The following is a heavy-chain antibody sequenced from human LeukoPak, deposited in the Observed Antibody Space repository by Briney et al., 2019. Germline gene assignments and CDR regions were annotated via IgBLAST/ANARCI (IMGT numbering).Heavy chain of an antibody. V-gene: IGHV4-39*01. CDR3: ARHSSDFWSGYYTNYYGVDV. CDR1: GGSISSSSYY. CDR2: IYYSGST. Sequence: SETLSLTCTVSGGSISSSSYYWGWIRQPPGKGLEWIGSIYYSGSTLYNPSLTSRVTISVDTSKNQFSLRLNSVTAADTAVYYCARHSSDFWSGYYTNYYGVDVWGRGTTVTVSS. J-gene: IGHJ6*02. D-gene: IGHD3-3*01.